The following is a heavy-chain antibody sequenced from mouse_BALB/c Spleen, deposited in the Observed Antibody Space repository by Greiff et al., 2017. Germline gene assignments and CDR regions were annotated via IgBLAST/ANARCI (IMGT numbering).Heavy chain of an antibody. V-gene: IGHV1-7*01. D-gene: IGHD1-1*02. CDR3: ALWPYYAMDY. CDR1: GYTFTSYW. Sequence: QVQLKESGAELAKPGASVKMSCKASGYTFTSYWMHWVKQRPGQGLEWIGYINPSSGYTNYNQKFKDKATLTADKSSSTAYMQLSSLTSEDSAVYYCALWPYYAMDYWGQGTSVTVSS. CDR2: INPSSGYT. J-gene: IGHJ4*01.